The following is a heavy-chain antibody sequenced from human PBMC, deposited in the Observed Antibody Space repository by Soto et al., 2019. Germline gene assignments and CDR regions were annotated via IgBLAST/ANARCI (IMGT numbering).Heavy chain of an antibody. CDR2: ISSSSSYI. V-gene: IGHV3-21*01. D-gene: IGHD2-15*01. CDR3: ARDKIPGYCSGGSCSYGSWFAP. J-gene: IGHJ5*02. CDR1: GFTFSSYS. Sequence: GGSLRLSCAASGFTFSSYSMNWVRQAPGKGLEWVSSISSSSSYIYYADSVKGRFTISRDNAKNSLYLQMNSLRAEDTAVYYCARDKIPGYCSGGSCSYGSWFAPWGQGTLVTVSS.